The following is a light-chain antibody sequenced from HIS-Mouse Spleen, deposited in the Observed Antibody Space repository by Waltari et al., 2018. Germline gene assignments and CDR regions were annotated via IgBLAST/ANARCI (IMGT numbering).Light chain of an antibody. J-gene: IGLJ2*01. CDR1: ALPKKY. CDR2: EDS. CDR3: YSTDSSGNHRV. V-gene: IGLV3-10*01. Sequence: SYELTQPPSVSVSPGQTARITCSGDALPKKYAYWYQQKSGQVPVLVIYEDSKRPSGIPEGYSGSSSGTMATLTISGAQVEDEADYYCYSTDSSGNHRVFGGGTKLTVL.